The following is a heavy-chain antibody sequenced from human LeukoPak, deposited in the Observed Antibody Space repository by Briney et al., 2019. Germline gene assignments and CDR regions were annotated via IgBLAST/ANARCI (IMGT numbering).Heavy chain of an antibody. D-gene: IGHD3-22*01. CDR3: AKDGVDSSGYSHYYYYYMDV. Sequence: QTGGSLRLSCAASGFTFSSYGMNWVRQAPGKGLEWISGISPSGGGTYYADSVKGRFTISRDNSKNTLYLQMNSLRAEDTAVYYCAKDGVDSSGYSHYYYYYMDVWGKGTTVTVSS. CDR2: ISPSGGGT. CDR1: GFTFSSYG. V-gene: IGHV3-23*01. J-gene: IGHJ6*03.